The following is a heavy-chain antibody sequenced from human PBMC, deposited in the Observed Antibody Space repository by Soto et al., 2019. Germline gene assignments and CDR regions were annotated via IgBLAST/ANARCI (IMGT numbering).Heavy chain of an antibody. J-gene: IGHJ4*02. Sequence: GASVKVSCKVSGYTLTELSMNWVRQAPGKGLEWMGGFDPEDGETIYAQKFQGRVTMTEDTSTDTAYMELSSLRSEDTAVYYCAPSYYYDSSGYQDYWGQGTLVTVSS. V-gene: IGHV1-24*01. CDR3: APSYYYDSSGYQDY. CDR2: FDPEDGET. CDR1: GYTLTELS. D-gene: IGHD3-22*01.